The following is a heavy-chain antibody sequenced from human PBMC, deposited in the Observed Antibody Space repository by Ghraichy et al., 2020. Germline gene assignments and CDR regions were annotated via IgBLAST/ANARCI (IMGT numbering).Heavy chain of an antibody. Sequence: GGSLRLSCAASGFTFSSYAMHWVRQAPGKGLEWVAVISYDGSNKYYADSVKGRFTISRDNSKNTLYLQMNSLRAEDTAVYYCARDSWYNTVTTVDYWGQGTLVTVSS. CDR2: ISYDGSNK. V-gene: IGHV3-30*04. D-gene: IGHD4-17*01. CDR1: GFTFSSYA. J-gene: IGHJ4*02. CDR3: ARDSWYNTVTTVDY.